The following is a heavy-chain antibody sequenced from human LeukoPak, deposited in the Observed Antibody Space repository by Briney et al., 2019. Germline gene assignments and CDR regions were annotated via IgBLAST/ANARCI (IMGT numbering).Heavy chain of an antibody. D-gene: IGHD6-13*01. J-gene: IGHJ4*02. CDR3: ARALTAAAGLYFDC. V-gene: IGHV4-4*07. CDR2: IYSSEST. Sequence: SETLSLTXTVSGGSISGYYWSWIRQPAGKGLEWIGRIYSSESTNYNPSLKSRITMSVDTSKNQFSLNLSSVTAADTAVYYCARALTAAAGLYFDCWGQGTLVTVSS. CDR1: GGSISGYY.